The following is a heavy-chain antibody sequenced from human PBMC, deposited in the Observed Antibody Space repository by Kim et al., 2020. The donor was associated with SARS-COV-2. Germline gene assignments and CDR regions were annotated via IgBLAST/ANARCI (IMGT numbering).Heavy chain of an antibody. CDR3: AKSGYRAFDI. D-gene: IGHD3-22*01. J-gene: IGHJ3*02. V-gene: IGHV4-59*13. CDR1: GGSISSYY. Sequence: SETLSLTCTVSGGSISSYYWSWIRQPPGKGLEWIGYIYYSGSTNYNPSLKSRVTISVDTSKNQFSLKLSSVTAADTAVYYCAKSGYRAFDIWGQGTMVTVSS. CDR2: IYYSGST.